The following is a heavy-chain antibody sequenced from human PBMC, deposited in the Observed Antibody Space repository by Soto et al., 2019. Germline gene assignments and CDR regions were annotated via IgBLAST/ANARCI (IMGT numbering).Heavy chain of an antibody. CDR3: ASGGYDYDYVWGSYRTLDY. Sequence: QVQLQESGPGLVKPSGTLSLTCAVSGGSISSSNWWSWVRQPPGKGLEWIGEIYHSGGTNSNPSLKRRVTIPLDKSKNKFSLKLSSVTAADTAVYYCASGGYDYDYVWGSYRTLDYWGQGTLVTVSS. D-gene: IGHD3-16*02. J-gene: IGHJ4*02. V-gene: IGHV4-4*02. CDR2: IYHSGGT. CDR1: GGSISSSNW.